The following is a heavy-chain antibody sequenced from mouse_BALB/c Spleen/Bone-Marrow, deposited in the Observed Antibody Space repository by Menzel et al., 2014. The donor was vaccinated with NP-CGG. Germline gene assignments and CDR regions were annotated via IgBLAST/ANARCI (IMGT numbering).Heavy chain of an antibody. J-gene: IGHJ2*01. CDR3: ARGISYHFDY. CDR1: GYIFSSYW. CDR2: ILPGIST. D-gene: IGHD5-1*01. Sequence: VQLQQSGAELMKPGASVKISCKVTGYIFSSYWIEWVKQRPGHGLEWIGEILPGISTNYNEKFKGKATFTADTSSNTAYMQLSSLTSEDSAVYYCARGISYHFDYWGQGTTLTVSS. V-gene: IGHV1-9*01.